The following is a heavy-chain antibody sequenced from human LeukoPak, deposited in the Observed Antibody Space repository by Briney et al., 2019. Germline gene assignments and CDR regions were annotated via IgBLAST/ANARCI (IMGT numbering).Heavy chain of an antibody. J-gene: IGHJ4*02. D-gene: IGHD6-19*01. CDR2: ISSSSSTI. CDR3: ANARMVVAGTYYFDD. Sequence: GGSLRLSCAASGFTFSSYSMNWVRQAPGKGLEWVSYISSSSSTIYYADSVKGRFTISRDNAKNSLYLQMNSLRAEDTAVYYCANARMVVAGTYYFDDWGQGTLVTVSS. V-gene: IGHV3-48*04. CDR1: GFTFSSYS.